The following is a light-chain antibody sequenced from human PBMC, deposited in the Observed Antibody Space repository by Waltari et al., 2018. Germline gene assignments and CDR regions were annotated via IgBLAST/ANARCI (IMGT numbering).Light chain of an antibody. CDR1: QSVLFSSNNRNH. V-gene: IGKV4-1*01. CDR2: WAS. CDR3: QQYYSDPPT. Sequence: DIVMTQSPDSLAVSLGERATINCKSSQSVLFSSNNRNHLGWYQQKPGQPPKLLISWASTRDSGVPDRFSGSGSGTDFTLTISSLQAEDVAVYYCQQYYSDPPTFGQGT. J-gene: IGKJ1*01.